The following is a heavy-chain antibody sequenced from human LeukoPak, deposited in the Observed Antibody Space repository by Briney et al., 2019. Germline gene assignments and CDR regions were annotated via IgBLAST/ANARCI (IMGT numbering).Heavy chain of an antibody. V-gene: IGHV4-31*03. D-gene: IGHD5-12*01. J-gene: IGHJ6*02. Sequence: PSKTLSLTCTVSGGSISSGGYYWSWIRQHPGKGLEWIGYIYYSGSTYYNPSLKSRVTISVDTSKNQFSLKLSSVTAADTAVYYCARWKCLRYVPHGMDVWGQGTTVTVSS. CDR2: IYYSGST. CDR1: GGSISSGGYY. CDR3: ARWKCLRYVPHGMDV.